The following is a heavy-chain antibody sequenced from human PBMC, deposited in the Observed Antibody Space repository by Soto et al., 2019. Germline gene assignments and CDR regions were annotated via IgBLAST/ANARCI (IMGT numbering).Heavy chain of an antibody. CDR3: ARDTYYDSSGYLLPYSTKYFQH. J-gene: IGHJ1*01. D-gene: IGHD3-22*01. Sequence: PGGSLRLSCAASGFTVSSNYMSWVRQAPGKGLEWVSVIYSGGSTYYADSVKGRFTISRDNSKNTLYLQMNSLRAEDTAVYYCARDTYYDSSGYLLPYSTKYFQHWGQGTLVTVSS. V-gene: IGHV3-66*01. CDR1: GFTVSSNY. CDR2: IYSGGST.